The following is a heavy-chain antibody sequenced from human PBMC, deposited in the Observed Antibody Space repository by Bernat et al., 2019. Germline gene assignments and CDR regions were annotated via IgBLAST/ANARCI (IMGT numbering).Heavy chain of an antibody. CDR3: AGGKGVVTAI. J-gene: IGHJ4*02. D-gene: IGHD2-21*02. CDR2: INHSGST. CDR1: GGSFSGYY. V-gene: IGHV4-34*01. Sequence: QVQLQQWGARLLKPSETLSLTCAVYGGSFSGYYWTWIRQPPGKGLEWIGEINHSGSTNYNPSLKSRVTISVDMSKNQCSLKLSSVTAADTAVYYCAGGKGVVTAIWGQGTLVTVSS.